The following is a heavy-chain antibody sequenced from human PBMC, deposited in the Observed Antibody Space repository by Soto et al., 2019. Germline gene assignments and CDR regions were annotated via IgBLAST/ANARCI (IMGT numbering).Heavy chain of an antibody. CDR2: ISYDGSNK. D-gene: IGHD2-15*01. Sequence: QVQLVESGGGVVQPGRSLRLYCAASGFTFSSYGMPWVRQAPGKGLEWVAVISYDGSNKYYADSVKGRFTISRDNSKNTLYLQMNSLRAEDTAVYYCAKGVVVPATYCQHWGQGTLVTVSS. CDR3: AKGVVVPATYCQH. J-gene: IGHJ1*01. V-gene: IGHV3-30*18. CDR1: GFTFSSYG.